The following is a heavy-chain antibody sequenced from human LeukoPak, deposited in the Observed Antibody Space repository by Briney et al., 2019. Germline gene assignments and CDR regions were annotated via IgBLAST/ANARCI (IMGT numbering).Heavy chain of an antibody. D-gene: IGHD4-23*01. V-gene: IGHV3-74*03. CDR2: INSDGNII. CDR3: VAGMVNY. Sequence: GGSLRLSCTASGFTASGFTFSTYWMHWVHQVPGKGLMWVSRINSDGNIITYADSVKGRFTISRDNARQMVYLQMNSLRVEDTAVYYCVAGMVNYWGQGTLVPV. J-gene: IGHJ4*02. CDR1: GFTFSTYW.